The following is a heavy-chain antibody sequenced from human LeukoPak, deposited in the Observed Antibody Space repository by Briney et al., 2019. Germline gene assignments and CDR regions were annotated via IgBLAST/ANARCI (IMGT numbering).Heavy chain of an antibody. D-gene: IGHD3-10*01. V-gene: IGHV1-69*04. Sequence: SVNVSCKASGGTFSSYAISWVRQAPGQGLEWMGRIIPILGIANYAQKFQGRVTITADKSTSTAYMELSSLRSEDTAVYYCARGRSGELTWAFTLDSWGQGTLVTVSS. J-gene: IGHJ4*02. CDR1: GGTFSSYA. CDR3: ARGRSGELTWAFTLDS. CDR2: IIPILGIA.